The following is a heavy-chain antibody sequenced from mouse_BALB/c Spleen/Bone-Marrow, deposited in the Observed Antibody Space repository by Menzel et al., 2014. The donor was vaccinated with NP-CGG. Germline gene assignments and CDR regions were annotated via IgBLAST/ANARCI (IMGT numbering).Heavy chain of an antibody. CDR1: GYTFTSYW. D-gene: IGHD2-4*01. Sequence: LVESGAELVKPGASVKLSCKTSGYTFTSYWIQWVKQRPGQGLGWIGEIFPGTGTTYYNEKFKDKATLTIDTSSSTAYMQLSSLTSEDSAVYFCARKGISTVIATAYYFDYWGQGSTLSLSS. V-gene: IGHV1S132*01. J-gene: IGHJ2*01. CDR2: IFPGTGTT. CDR3: ARKGISTVIATAYYFDY.